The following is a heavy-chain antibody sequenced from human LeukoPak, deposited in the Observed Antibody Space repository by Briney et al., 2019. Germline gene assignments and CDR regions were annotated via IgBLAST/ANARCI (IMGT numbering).Heavy chain of an antibody. D-gene: IGHD2-2*01. Sequence: GGSLRLSCAASGFTFSSYSMNCVRQAPGKGLEWVSYISSSSSTIYYADSVKGRFTISRDNAKNSLYLQMNSLRAEDTAVYYCARLIVVVPAATFDYWGQGTLVTVSS. J-gene: IGHJ4*02. CDR2: ISSSSSTI. V-gene: IGHV3-48*01. CDR1: GFTFSSYS. CDR3: ARLIVVVPAATFDY.